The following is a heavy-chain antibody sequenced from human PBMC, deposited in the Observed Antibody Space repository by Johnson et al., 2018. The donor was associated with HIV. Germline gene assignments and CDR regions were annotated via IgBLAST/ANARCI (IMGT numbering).Heavy chain of an antibody. CDR3: AKAHSGSYSVAFDI. Sequence: EVQLVESGGGLVQPGRSLRLSCAASGFTFDDYAMHWVRQAPGKGLEWVSGISWNSGSMDYADSVKGRFTISRDNAKNSLYLQMNSLRAEDTALYYCAKAHSGSYSVAFDIWGQGTMVTVSS. D-gene: IGHD1-26*01. V-gene: IGHV3-9*01. J-gene: IGHJ3*02. CDR2: ISWNSGSM. CDR1: GFTFDDYA.